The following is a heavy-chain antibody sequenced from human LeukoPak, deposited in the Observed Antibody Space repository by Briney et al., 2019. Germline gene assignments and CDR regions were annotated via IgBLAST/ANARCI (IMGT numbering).Heavy chain of an antibody. V-gene: IGHV3-74*01. Sequence: PGGSLRLSCAASGFTFSSYWMHWVRQAPGKGLVWVSRISSEGSSISYADSVKGRFTISRDNAKNTLYLQMNSLRVEDTAVYYCTRDLMDYDVSTGLHHYYMDVWGQGTTVTVSS. CDR3: TRDLMDYDVSTGLHHYYMDV. CDR1: GFTFSSYW. J-gene: IGHJ6*02. D-gene: IGHD3-9*01. CDR2: ISSEGSSI.